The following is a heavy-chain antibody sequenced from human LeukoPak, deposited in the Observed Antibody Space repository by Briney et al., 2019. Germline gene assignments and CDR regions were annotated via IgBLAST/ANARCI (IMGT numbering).Heavy chain of an antibody. V-gene: IGHV4-59*01. Sequence: SETLSLTCTVSGGSISSYYWSWIRQPPGKGLEWLGYIYYSGSTNYNPSLKSRVTISVDTSKNQFSLKLSSVTAADTAVYYCARVHKKAADYWGQGTLVTVSS. CDR1: GGSISSYY. J-gene: IGHJ4*02. CDR2: IYYSGST. CDR3: ARVHKKAADY.